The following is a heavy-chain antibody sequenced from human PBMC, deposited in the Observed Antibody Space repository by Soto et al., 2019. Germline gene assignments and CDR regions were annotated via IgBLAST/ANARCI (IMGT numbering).Heavy chain of an antibody. CDR1: GCSISSGGYY. V-gene: IGHV4-31*03. CDR3: ARVSGYSISRDFDY. D-gene: IGHD4-4*01. J-gene: IGHJ4*02. CDR2: IYYSGST. Sequence: SETLSLTCTFSGCSISSGGYYWSWIRQHPGKGLEWIGYIYYSGSTYYNPSLKSRVTISVDTSKNQFSLKLSSVTAADTAVYYCARVSGYSISRDFDYWGQGTLVTVSS.